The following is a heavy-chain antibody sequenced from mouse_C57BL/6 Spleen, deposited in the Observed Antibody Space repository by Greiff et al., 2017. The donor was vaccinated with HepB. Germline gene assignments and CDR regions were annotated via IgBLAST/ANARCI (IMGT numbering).Heavy chain of an antibody. J-gene: IGHJ4*01. V-gene: IGHV1-82*01. CDR2: IYPGDGDT. D-gene: IGHD3-2*02. CDR3: ARRGAQATYYYAMDY. Sequence: QVQLQQSGPELVKPGASVKISCKASGYAFSSSWMNWVKQRPGKGLEWIGRIYPGDGDTNYNGKFKGKATLTADKSSSTAYMQLSSLTSEDSAVYFWARRGAQATYYYAMDYWGQGTSVTVSS. CDR1: GYAFSSSW.